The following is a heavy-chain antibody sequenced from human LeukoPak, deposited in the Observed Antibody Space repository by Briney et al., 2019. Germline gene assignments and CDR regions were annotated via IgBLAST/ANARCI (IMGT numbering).Heavy chain of an antibody. CDR1: GFTFSSYA. J-gene: IGHJ4*02. CDR2: VSGNGGTT. D-gene: IGHD6-13*01. Sequence: GGSLRLSCAASGFTFSSYAMSWVRQAPGKGLEWVSAVSGNGGTTYYADSVKGRFTISRDNSKNTMYLQMNSLRAEDTAVYYSAKGSSWSSRYFDYWGQGTLVTVSS. V-gene: IGHV3-23*01. CDR3: AKGSSWSSRYFDY.